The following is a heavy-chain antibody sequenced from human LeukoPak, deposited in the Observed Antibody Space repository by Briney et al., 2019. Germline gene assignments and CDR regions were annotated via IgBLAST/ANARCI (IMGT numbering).Heavy chain of an antibody. CDR1: GGSISSYY. J-gene: IGHJ3*02. D-gene: IGHD3-22*01. CDR3: ARARNYYNSSGVYYEGDAFDI. CDR2: IYSSGST. Sequence: SETLSLTCTVSGGSISSYYWSWIRQPPGKGLEWIGYIYSSGSTNYNPSLKSRVTISVDTSKNQFSLKLSSVTAADTAVYYCARARNYYNSSGVYYEGDAFDIWGQGTMVTVSS. V-gene: IGHV4-59*01.